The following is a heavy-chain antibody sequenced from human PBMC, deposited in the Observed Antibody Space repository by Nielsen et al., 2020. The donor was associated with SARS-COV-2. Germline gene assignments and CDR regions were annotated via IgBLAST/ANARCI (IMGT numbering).Heavy chain of an antibody. D-gene: IGHD3-16*02. V-gene: IGHV4-30-4*01. CDR1: GGSISSGDYY. CDR2: IYYSGST. Sequence: SETLSLTCTVSGGSISSGDYYWSWIRQPPGKGLEWIGYIYYSGSTYYNPSLKSRVTMSVDTSQNRFYMKLSSVTAADTAMYYCVRHYRMEEFFDYWGQGALVTVSS. J-gene: IGHJ4*02. CDR3: VRHYRMEEFFDY.